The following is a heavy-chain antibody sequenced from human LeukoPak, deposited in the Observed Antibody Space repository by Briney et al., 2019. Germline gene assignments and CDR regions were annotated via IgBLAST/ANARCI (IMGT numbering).Heavy chain of an antibody. D-gene: IGHD3-10*01. V-gene: IGHV3-23*01. J-gene: IGHJ4*02. CDR2: ISNSGEST. CDR3: AKGAMVRGVLDY. CDR1: GFTFSSYA. Sequence: GGSLRLSCAASGFTFSSYAMSWVRQAPGKGLEWVSTISNSGESTYYADSVKGRFTISRDNSKNTLFLQMNSLRAEDTAVYYCAKGAMVRGVLDYWGQGTLVTVSS.